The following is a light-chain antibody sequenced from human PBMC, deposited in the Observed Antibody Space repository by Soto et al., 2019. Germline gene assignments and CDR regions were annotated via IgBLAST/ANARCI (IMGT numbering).Light chain of an antibody. J-gene: IGKJ2*01. V-gene: IGKV3-20*01. CDR2: GAS. CDR3: QQYGTSPRNT. Sequence: IVLTQSPGTLSLSPGERATLSCRASQSVSSNYLAWYQQKPGQAPRLLIYGASNRATGIPDRFSGRGSVTAFTLTISRLEPEDFALYYCQQYGTSPRNTFGQGTKLEIK. CDR1: QSVSSNY.